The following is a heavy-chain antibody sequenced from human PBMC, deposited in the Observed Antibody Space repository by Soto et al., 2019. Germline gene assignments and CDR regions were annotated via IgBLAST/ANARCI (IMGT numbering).Heavy chain of an antibody. CDR3: AREGWPLLQTGMDV. CDR1: GFSFRSYS. Sequence: GRSLRLSCAASGFSFRSYSMNWVLQAPGKGLEWVSYISSSNRTINYADSVKGRFIISRDNAKNSLYLQMHSLRDEDTAVYYCAREGWPLLQTGMDVWGQGTTVTVSS. V-gene: IGHV3-48*02. CDR2: ISSSNRTI. J-gene: IGHJ6*02. D-gene: IGHD2-15*01.